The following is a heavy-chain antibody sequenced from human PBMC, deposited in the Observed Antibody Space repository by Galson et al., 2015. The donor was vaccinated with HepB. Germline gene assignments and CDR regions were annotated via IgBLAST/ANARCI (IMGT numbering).Heavy chain of an antibody. J-gene: IGHJ3*02. CDR1: GYTLTELS. CDR3: ATGAYCSSTSCYGGDAFDI. Sequence: SVKVSCKVSGYTLTELSMHWVRQAPGKGLEWMGGFDPEDGETIYAQKFQGRVTMTEDTSTDTAYMELSSLRSEDTAVYYCATGAYCSSTSCYGGDAFDIWGQGTMVTVSS. V-gene: IGHV1-24*01. D-gene: IGHD2-2*01. CDR2: FDPEDGET.